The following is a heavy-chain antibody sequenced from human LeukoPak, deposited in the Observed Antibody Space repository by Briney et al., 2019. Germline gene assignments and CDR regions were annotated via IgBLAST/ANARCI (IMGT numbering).Heavy chain of an antibody. V-gene: IGHV4-4*07. CDR3: ARDRGFLDISYYYMDV. J-gene: IGHJ6*03. D-gene: IGHD3-3*01. Sequence: SETLSLTCTVSGGSISSYYWSWIRQPAGKGLEWIGRIYTSGSTNYNPSLKSRVTMSVDTSKNQFSLKLSSVTAADTAVYYCARDRGFLDISYYYMDVWGKGTTVTVSS. CDR1: GGSISSYY. CDR2: IYTSGST.